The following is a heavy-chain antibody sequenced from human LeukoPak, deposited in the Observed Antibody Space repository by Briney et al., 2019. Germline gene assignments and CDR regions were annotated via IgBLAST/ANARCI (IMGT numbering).Heavy chain of an antibody. CDR1: GGSFSGYY. CDR2: INHSGST. V-gene: IGHV4-34*01. Sequence: SETLSLTCAVYGGSFSGYYWSWIRQPPGKGLEWIGEINHSGSTNYNPSLKSRVTISVDTSKNQFSLKLSSVTAADTAVYYCARHGPLWFGEPSRFWFDPWGQGTLVTVSS. D-gene: IGHD3-10*01. CDR3: ARHGPLWFGEPSRFWFDP. J-gene: IGHJ5*02.